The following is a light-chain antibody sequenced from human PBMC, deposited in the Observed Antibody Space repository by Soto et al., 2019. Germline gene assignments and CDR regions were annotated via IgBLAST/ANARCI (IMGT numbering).Light chain of an antibody. V-gene: IGKV3-20*01. CDR2: GAS. Sequence: EMVLTQSPGTLSLSPGERATLSCRTSQSVNSRYLAWYQHKPGQAPRLLIYGASNRASGIPDRFSGSASGRDFTLTISTVEPEDFAVYYWVRCHSSPSGWTFGQGTKVDI. J-gene: IGKJ1*01. CDR3: VRCHSSPSGWT. CDR1: QSVNSRY.